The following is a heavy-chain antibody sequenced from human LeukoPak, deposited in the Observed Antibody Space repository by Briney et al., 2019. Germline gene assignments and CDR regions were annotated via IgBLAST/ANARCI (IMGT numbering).Heavy chain of an antibody. Sequence: GGSLRLSCAASGFTFGSYWMSWVRQAPGKGLEWVANIKQDGSEKYYVDSVKGRFTISRDNAKNSLYLQMNSLRAEDTAVYYCARSIDYYGSGSYYNRPYNFDYWGQGTLVTVSS. J-gene: IGHJ4*02. CDR1: GFTFGSYW. V-gene: IGHV3-7*01. CDR2: IKQDGSEK. D-gene: IGHD3-10*01. CDR3: ARSIDYYGSGSYYNRPYNFDY.